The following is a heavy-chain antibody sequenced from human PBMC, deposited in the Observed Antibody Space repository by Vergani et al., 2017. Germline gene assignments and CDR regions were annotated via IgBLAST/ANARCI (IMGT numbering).Heavy chain of an antibody. V-gene: IGHV4-61*01. J-gene: IGHJ5*02. CDR3: ARDREWELPT. D-gene: IGHD1-26*01. Sequence: QVQLQESGPGLVKPSETLSLTCTVSGGSVSSGSYYWSWIRQPPGKGLEWIGYIYYSGSTNYNPSLKSRVTISGDTSKNQFSLKLSSVTAADTAVYYCARDREWELPTWGQGTLVTVSS. CDR2: IYYSGST. CDR1: GGSVSSGSYY.